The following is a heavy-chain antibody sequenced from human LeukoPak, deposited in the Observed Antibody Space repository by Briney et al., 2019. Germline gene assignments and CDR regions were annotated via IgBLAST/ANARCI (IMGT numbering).Heavy chain of an antibody. D-gene: IGHD3-22*01. CDR2: FAGSDTTK. J-gene: IGHJ4*02. Sequence: GGSLRLSCAAPGFDFGAYEMNWVRQAPGKGLEGVAYFAGSDTTKYYADSVRGRFTISRDNAKKSLYLQMNSLRAEDTALYYCTTLGYHLDSWGQGTLVTVSS. V-gene: IGHV3-48*03. CDR1: GFDFGAYE. CDR3: TTLGYHLDS.